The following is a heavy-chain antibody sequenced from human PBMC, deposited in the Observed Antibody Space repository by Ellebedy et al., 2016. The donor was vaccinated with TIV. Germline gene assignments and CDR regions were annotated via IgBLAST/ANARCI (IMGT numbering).Heavy chain of an antibody. CDR1: GFSFRSDW. Sequence: PGGPLRLSCVASGFSFRSDWMSWVRQAPGKGLEWVANIYQDGSDEYYVDSVKGRFTISRDNDNKALFLQMNSLRVEDTAVYYCARRGSYGDYAVQINSWFDPWGRGTLVTVSS. J-gene: IGHJ5*02. CDR2: IYQDGSDE. V-gene: IGHV3-7*01. CDR3: ARRGSYGDYAVQINSWFDP. D-gene: IGHD4-17*01.